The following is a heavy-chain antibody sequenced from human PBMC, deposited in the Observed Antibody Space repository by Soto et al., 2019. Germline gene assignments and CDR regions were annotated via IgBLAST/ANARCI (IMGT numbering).Heavy chain of an antibody. V-gene: IGHV3-23*01. CDR1: GFTFSSYA. CDR2: ISGSGGST. Sequence: GGSLRLSCAASGFTFSSYAMSWVRQAPGKGLEWVSAISGSGGSTYYADSVKGRFTISRDNSKNTLYLQMNSLRAEDTAVYYCAKWGSFWSGYYTAYYYHYYYMDVWGKGTTVTVSS. J-gene: IGHJ6*03. D-gene: IGHD3-3*01. CDR3: AKWGSFWSGYYTAYYYHYYYMDV.